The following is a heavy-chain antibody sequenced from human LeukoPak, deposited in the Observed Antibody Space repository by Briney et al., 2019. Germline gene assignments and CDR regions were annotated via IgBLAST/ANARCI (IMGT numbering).Heavy chain of an antibody. Sequence: GGSLRLSCAASGFTFSSYWMSWVRQAPGKGLEWVANIKQDGSEKYYVDSVKGRFTISRDNAKNSLYLQMNSLRAEDTAVYYCARDPDYDFLYYYYYMDVWGKGTTVTVSS. V-gene: IGHV3-7*01. J-gene: IGHJ6*03. D-gene: IGHD3-3*01. CDR2: IKQDGSEK. CDR3: ARDPDYDFLYYYYYMDV. CDR1: GFTFSSYW.